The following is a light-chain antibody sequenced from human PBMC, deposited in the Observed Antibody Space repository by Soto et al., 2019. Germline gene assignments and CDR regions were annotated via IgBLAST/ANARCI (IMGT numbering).Light chain of an antibody. Sequence: EIVLTQSPDTLSLSPGERATLSCRASQSVTSNYLAWYQQKPGQAPRLLICGAFTRATGIPDRFSGSGSGTDFTLSISSLEPEDFAVYYCHYGNSPPWTFGLGTKVDIK. V-gene: IGKV3-20*01. CDR3: HYGNSPPWT. CDR2: GAF. CDR1: QSVTSNY. J-gene: IGKJ1*01.